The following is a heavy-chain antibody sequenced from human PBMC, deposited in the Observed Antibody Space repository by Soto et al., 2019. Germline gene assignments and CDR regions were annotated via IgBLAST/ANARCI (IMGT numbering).Heavy chain of an antibody. CDR1: GGTFSSYA. CDR3: ARASIAARRDYYCYGMDV. V-gene: IGHV1-69*01. CDR2: IIPIFGTA. J-gene: IGHJ6*02. Sequence: QVQLVQSGAEVKKPGSSVKVSCKASGGTFSSYAISRVRQAPGQGLEWMGGIIPIFGTANYAQKFQGRVTITADEATSTAYMELSSLRSEDTAVYYCARASIAARRDYYCYGMDVWGQGTTLTVSS. D-gene: IGHD6-13*01.